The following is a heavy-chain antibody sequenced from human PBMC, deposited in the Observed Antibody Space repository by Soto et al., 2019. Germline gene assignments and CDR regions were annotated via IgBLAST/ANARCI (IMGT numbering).Heavy chain of an antibody. CDR1: GFTSVDYA. CDR2: ISWNSGSI. Sequence: SLRDSWTASGFTSVDYAMHWIRHATGKGLEWVSGISWNSGSIGYADSVKGRFTISRDNAKNSLYLQMNSLRAEDTALYYCAKDKGPYGDSTFDYWGQGTLVTVSS. D-gene: IGHD4-17*01. CDR3: AKDKGPYGDSTFDY. V-gene: IGHV3-9*01. J-gene: IGHJ4*02.